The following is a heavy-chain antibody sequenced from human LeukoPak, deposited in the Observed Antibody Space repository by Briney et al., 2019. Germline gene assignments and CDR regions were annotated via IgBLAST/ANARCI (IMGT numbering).Heavy chain of an antibody. CDR2: IKYDGSKI. J-gene: IGHJ4*02. Sequence: GGSLRLSCETSGFTFSHYGIHWVRQVPGMGLEWVAFIKYDGSKIYYAESVQGRFTISRDNSKNNLFLQMTRMRPQDTAVYYCATDGIPSATALANWGQGTLVTVSS. V-gene: IGHV3-30*02. CDR1: GFTFSHYG. D-gene: IGHD2/OR15-2a*01. CDR3: ATDGIPSATALAN.